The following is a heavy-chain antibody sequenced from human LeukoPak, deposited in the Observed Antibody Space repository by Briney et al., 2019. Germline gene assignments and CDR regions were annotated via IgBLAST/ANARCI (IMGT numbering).Heavy chain of an antibody. Sequence: GGSLRLSCAASGFTLSNYWMIHWVRQVPGKGLQWVSRINNDGNLKTDGRDTGYADSVKGRFTISTDNAKNTLYLQMNSLRAEDTAVYYCARDTNPYSRATAFDYWGQGTLVTVSS. CDR1: GFTLSNYW. J-gene: IGHJ4*02. CDR3: ARDTNPYSRATAFDY. CDR2: INNDGNLKTDGRDT. V-gene: IGHV3-74*01. D-gene: IGHD6-13*01.